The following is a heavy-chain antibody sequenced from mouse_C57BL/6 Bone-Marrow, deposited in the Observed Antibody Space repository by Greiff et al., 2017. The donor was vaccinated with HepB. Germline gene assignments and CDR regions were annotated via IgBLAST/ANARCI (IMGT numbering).Heavy chain of an antibody. CDR3: ARGLVADWYFDV. J-gene: IGHJ1*03. Sequence: EVQRVESGPELVKPGASVKISCKASGYSFTGYYMNWVKQSPEKSLEWIGEINPSTGGTTYNQKFKAKATLTVDKSSSTAYMQLKSLTSEDSAVYYCARGLVADWYFDVWGTGTTVTVSS. V-gene: IGHV1-42*01. CDR2: INPSTGGT. CDR1: GYSFTGYY. D-gene: IGHD1-1*01.